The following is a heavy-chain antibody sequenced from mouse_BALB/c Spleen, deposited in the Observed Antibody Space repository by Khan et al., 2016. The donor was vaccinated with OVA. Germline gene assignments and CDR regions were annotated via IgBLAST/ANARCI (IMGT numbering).Heavy chain of an antibody. J-gene: IGHJ2*01. V-gene: IGHV5-6-3*01. CDR3: ARMARTIN. CDR2: INSNGGST. Sequence: EVELVESGGGLVQPGGSLKLSCAASGFTFSSYGMSWVRQTPDKRLEWVATINSNGGSTYYPDSVKGRFTISRDNAKNTLCLKMSSLKSEDTAMYYCARMARTINWGQGTTLTVSS. CDR1: GFTFSSYG.